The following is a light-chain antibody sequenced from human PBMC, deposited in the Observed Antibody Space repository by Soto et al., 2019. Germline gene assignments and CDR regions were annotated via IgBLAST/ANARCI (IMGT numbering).Light chain of an antibody. CDR1: TSNIGNHY. V-gene: IGLV1-51*01. J-gene: IGLJ2*01. CDR2: DNY. CDR3: AAWDDSLNGLL. Sequence: QSVLTQPPSVSAAPGQQVTISCSGSTSNIGNHYVSWYQQLPGRAPKLLIYDNYKRPSGVPDRFSGSKSGTSASLAISGLQSEDESDYYCAAWDDSLNGLLFGGGTKLTVL.